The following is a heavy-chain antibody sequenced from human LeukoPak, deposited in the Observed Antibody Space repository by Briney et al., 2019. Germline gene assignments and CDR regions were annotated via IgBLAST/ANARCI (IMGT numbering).Heavy chain of an antibody. CDR3: AREDFRWFDP. V-gene: IGHV4-59*12. CDR1: GGSISSYY. CDR2: IYYSGST. J-gene: IGHJ5*02. Sequence: SETLSLTCTVSGGSISSYYWSWIRQPPGKGLEWIGYIYYSGSTNYNPSLKSRVTISVDTSKNQFSLKVSSVTAADTAVYYCAREDFRWFDPWGQETLVTVST. D-gene: IGHD3-3*01.